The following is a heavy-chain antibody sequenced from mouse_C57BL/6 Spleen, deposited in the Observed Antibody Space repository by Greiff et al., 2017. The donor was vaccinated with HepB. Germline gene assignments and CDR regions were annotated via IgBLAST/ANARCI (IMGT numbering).Heavy chain of an antibody. V-gene: IGHV2-2*01. CDR1: GFSLTSYG. J-gene: IGHJ3*01. Sequence: QVQLKQSGPGLVQPSQSLSITCTVSGFSLTSYGVHWVRQSPGKGLEWLGVIWSGGSTDYNAAFISRLSISKDNSKSQVFFKMNSLQADDTAIYYCARTPYDYDGAWFAYWGQGTLVTVSA. CDR3: ARTPYDYDGAWFAY. CDR2: IWSGGST. D-gene: IGHD2-4*01.